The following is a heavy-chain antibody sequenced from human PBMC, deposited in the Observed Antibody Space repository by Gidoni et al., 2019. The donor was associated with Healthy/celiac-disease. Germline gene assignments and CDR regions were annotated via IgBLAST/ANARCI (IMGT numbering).Heavy chain of an antibody. V-gene: IGHV3-23*01. CDR3: AKEALLYYDYVWGSYPLKGVGY. CDR1: GFTFSSYA. Sequence: EVQLLESGGGLVQPGGSLRLSCAASGFTFSSYAMSWVRQAPGKGLEWVSAISGSGGSTYYADSVKGRFTISRDNSKNTLDLQMNSLRAEDTAVYYCAKEALLYYDYVWGSYPLKGVGYWGQGTLVTVSS. D-gene: IGHD3-16*02. CDR2: ISGSGGST. J-gene: IGHJ4*02.